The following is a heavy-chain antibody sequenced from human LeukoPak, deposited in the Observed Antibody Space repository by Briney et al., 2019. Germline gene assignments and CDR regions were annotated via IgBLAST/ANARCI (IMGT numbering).Heavy chain of an antibody. CDR1: GFTFSAYV. V-gene: IGHV3-33*01. Sequence: GGSLRLSCCASGFTFSAYVMLWLRPAPGKERAGVAVIWFHGNKDYYRDSVKGWISISRGTSKDTLYLQMKSLGVQGTVGYFCGRDLTIAVAGQGFIDDWGQGSLVTVS. CDR3: GRDLTIAVAGQGFIDD. D-gene: IGHD6-19*01. CDR2: IWFHGNKD. J-gene: IGHJ4*02.